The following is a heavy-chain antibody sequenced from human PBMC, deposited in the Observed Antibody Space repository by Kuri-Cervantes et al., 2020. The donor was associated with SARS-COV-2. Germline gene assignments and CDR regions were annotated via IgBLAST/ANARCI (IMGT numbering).Heavy chain of an antibody. CDR2: INHSGNT. V-gene: IGHV4-34*01. Sequence: SQTLSLTCAVYGGSFSDYYWSWVRQPPGKGLEWIGEINHSGNTNYDPSLKSRVTISIDTSKNQFSLKLSSVTAADTAVYYCARSSLIVVVPAATGDPYINYYYYAMDVWGQGTTVTVSS. CDR3: ARSSLIVVVPAATGDPYINYYYYAMDV. D-gene: IGHD2-2*01. CDR1: GGSFSDYY. J-gene: IGHJ6*02.